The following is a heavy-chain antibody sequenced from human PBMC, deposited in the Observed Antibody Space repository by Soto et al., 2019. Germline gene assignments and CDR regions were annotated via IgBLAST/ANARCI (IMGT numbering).Heavy chain of an antibody. V-gene: IGHV4-4*02. Sequence: SPTLSVTCAVAGGSISSSSCWSWVRQPPWKGLEWIGEIYHSVSTNYNPSLKSRVTISVDKSKNQFSLKLSSVTAADTAVYYCARLSIGGFGEAGWFDSWGQGTLVTVSS. CDR1: GGSISSSSC. CDR3: ARLSIGGFGEAGWFDS. J-gene: IGHJ5*01. D-gene: IGHD3-10*01. CDR2: IYHSVST.